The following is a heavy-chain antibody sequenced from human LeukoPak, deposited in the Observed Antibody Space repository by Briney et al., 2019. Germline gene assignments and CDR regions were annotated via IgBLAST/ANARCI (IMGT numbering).Heavy chain of an antibody. J-gene: IGHJ3*02. D-gene: IGHD7-27*01. CDR2: IYYSGST. V-gene: IGHV4-31*03. CDR3: ARVTGDSEAFDI. Sequence: SETLSLTCTVSGGSISSGGYYWSWIRQHPGKGLEWIGYIYYSGSTYYNPSLKSRVTISVDTSKNQFSLKLSSVTAADTAVYYCARVTGDSEAFDIWGQGTMVTVSS. CDR1: GGSISSGGYY.